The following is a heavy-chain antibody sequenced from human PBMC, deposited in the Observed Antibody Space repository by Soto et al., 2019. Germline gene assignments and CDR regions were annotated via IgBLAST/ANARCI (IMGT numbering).Heavy chain of an antibody. V-gene: IGHV3-48*03. Sequence: LRLSCAASGFTFSSYEMNWVRQATGKGLEWVSYISSSGSTIYYADSVKGRFTISRDNAKNSLYLQMNSLRAEDTAVYYCARDDYYDSSGYWDFDYWGQGTLVTVSS. J-gene: IGHJ4*02. CDR1: GFTFSSYE. CDR3: ARDDYYDSSGYWDFDY. CDR2: ISSSGSTI. D-gene: IGHD3-22*01.